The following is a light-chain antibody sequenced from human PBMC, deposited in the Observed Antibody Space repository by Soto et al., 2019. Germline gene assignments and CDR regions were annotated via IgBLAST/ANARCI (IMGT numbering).Light chain of an antibody. CDR2: GNN. J-gene: IGLJ2*01. V-gene: IGLV1-40*01. CDR3: QSYDSSLSGSL. CDR1: SSNIGAGYD. Sequence: QSVLTQPPSVSGAPGQRVTISCTGSSSNIGAGYDVHWYQQLPGTAPKLLIYGNNNRPSGVPDRFSGSKSATSASLAITGLQAEDEADYYCQSYDSSLSGSLFGGGTKVTVL.